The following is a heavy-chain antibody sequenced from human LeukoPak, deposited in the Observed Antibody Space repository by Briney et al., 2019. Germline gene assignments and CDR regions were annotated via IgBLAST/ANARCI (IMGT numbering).Heavy chain of an antibody. Sequence: GGSLRLSCAASGFTFSSYGMHWVRQAPGKGLEWVAVISYDGSNKYYADSVKGRFTISRDNSKNTLYLQMNSLRAEDTAVYYCAKDYYDEDYFDYWGQGTLVTVSS. J-gene: IGHJ4*02. CDR3: AKDYYDEDYFDY. CDR2: ISYDGSNK. V-gene: IGHV3-30*18. D-gene: IGHD3-22*01. CDR1: GFTFSSYG.